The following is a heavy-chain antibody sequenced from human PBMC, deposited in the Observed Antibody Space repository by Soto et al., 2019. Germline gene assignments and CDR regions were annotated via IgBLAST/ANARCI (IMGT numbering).Heavy chain of an antibody. CDR3: AREQGYCRGRSCYNYMDV. CDR2: INHSGNS. Sequence: QEQLQQWGAGLLKPSETLSLTCAVCSGSFSGYYWSWIRQPPGKGLEWIGDINHSGNSNYNPSLKSRVTISVDKSKNQFSLKLSSLTAADTAVYYCAREQGYCRGRSCYNYMDVWGKGTTVTVSS. J-gene: IGHJ6*03. V-gene: IGHV4-34*01. CDR1: SGSFSGYY. D-gene: IGHD2-15*01.